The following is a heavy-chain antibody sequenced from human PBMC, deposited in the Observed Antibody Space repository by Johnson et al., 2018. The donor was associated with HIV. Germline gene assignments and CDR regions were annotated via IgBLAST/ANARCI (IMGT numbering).Heavy chain of an antibody. D-gene: IGHD1-26*01. CDR3: ARDSGKWSGVRFAFDI. V-gene: IGHV3-66*02. CDR1: GFTVMSHY. J-gene: IGHJ3*02. Sequence: VQLVESGGGSVQPGGSLRLSCAASGFTVMSHYMTWVRQAPGKGLEWVSVIYDGDTTYYTDSVKGRFTISRDNSKNTLYLQMSSLRAEDTAIYYCARDSGKWSGVRFAFDIWGQGTMVTVSS. CDR2: IYDGDTT.